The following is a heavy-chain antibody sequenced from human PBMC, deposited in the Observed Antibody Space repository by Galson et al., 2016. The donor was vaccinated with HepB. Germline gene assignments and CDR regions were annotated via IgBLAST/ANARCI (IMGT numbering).Heavy chain of an antibody. V-gene: IGHV3-66*01. CDR2: IYRGGST. J-gene: IGHJ4*02. Sequence: FLRRSCAASGFTVGNNYMSWVRQAPGKGLEWVSLIYRGGSTLYADSVKGSFSISRDNSKNTLYLHMNSLSAEDTAVYYCARTPGAINWGWGQGTLVTVSS. D-gene: IGHD7-27*01. CDR3: ARTPGAINWG. CDR1: GFTVGNNY.